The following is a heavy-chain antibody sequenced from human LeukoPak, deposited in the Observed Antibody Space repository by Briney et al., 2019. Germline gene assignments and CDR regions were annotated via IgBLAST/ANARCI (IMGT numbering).Heavy chain of an antibody. D-gene: IGHD6-19*01. CDR3: AKATEQWLAYYFDY. CDR2: ISGSGGST. V-gene: IGHV3-23*01. Sequence: GGSLILSCAASGFTFSSYAMSWVRQAPGKGLEWVSAISGSGGSTYYADSVKGRFTISRDNSKNTLYLQMNSLRAEDTAVYYCAKATEQWLAYYFDYWGQGTLVTVSS. J-gene: IGHJ4*02. CDR1: GFTFSSYA.